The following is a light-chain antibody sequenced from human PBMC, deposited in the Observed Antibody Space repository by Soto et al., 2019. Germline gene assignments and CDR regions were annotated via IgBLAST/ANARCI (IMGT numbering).Light chain of an antibody. CDR2: GAS. V-gene: IGKV3-20*01. Sequence: EIVLTQSPGTLSLSPGERATLSCRASQSVSSNYLAWYQQKPGQAPRLLIYGASSRATGVPDRFSGSGSGTEFTLTISRLEPEDFAVYYCQQYGTPPQTFGQGTKVDIK. CDR1: QSVSSNY. CDR3: QQYGTPPQT. J-gene: IGKJ1*01.